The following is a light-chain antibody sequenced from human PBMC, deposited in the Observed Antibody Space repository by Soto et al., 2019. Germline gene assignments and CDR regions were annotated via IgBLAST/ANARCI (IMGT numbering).Light chain of an antibody. CDR3: RQRSDWPRT. Sequence: EIVLTQATATLSLSPGERSTLSWRASQSVRRYLAWYPQKYGQAPRLLIYDASDRETGIPARCCSSGAGPECTRPISSLEPEDVAVDYCRQRSDWPRTFGQGTKVDIK. J-gene: IGKJ1*01. V-gene: IGKV3-11*01. CDR2: DAS. CDR1: QSVRRY.